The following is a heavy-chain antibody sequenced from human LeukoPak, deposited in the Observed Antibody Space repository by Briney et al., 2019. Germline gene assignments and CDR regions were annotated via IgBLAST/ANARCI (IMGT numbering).Heavy chain of an antibody. CDR1: GGSFSGYY. V-gene: IGHV4-34*01. Sequence: SETLSLTCAVYGGSFSGYYWSWIRQPPGKGLEWIGEINHSGSTNYNPSLKSRVTISVAKNQFSLKLSSVTAADTAVYYCARGLYDYVWGSYRPQYYFDYWGQGTLVTVSS. CDR3: ARGLYDYVWGSYRPQYYFDY. CDR2: INHSGST. J-gene: IGHJ4*02. D-gene: IGHD3-16*02.